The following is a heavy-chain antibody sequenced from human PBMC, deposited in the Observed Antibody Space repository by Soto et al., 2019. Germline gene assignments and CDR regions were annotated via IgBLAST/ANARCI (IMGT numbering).Heavy chain of an antibody. V-gene: IGHV1-69*13. Sequence: GSSVKVSCKASGDTFSNYAVSWVRQAPGQGLEWMGGIIPIFDAANYAQTFQGRVTITADESRNIAYMELSSLRFEDTAVYYCATDDVNRAFEYWGQGTLVTVSS. J-gene: IGHJ4*02. CDR1: GDTFSNYA. CDR2: IIPIFDAA. CDR3: ATDDVNRAFEY.